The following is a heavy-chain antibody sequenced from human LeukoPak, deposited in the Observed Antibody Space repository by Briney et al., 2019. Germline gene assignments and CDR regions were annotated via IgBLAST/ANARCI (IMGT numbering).Heavy chain of an antibody. Sequence: ASVKVSCKASGYSFTSYYMHWVRQAPGQGLEWMGIINPSGDSTSYAQKFQGRVTMTRDTSTSTVYMELSSLRSEDTAVYYCARYRTGRAFDIWGQGTMVTVSS. J-gene: IGHJ3*02. V-gene: IGHV1-46*01. CDR2: INPSGDST. CDR1: GYSFTSYY. CDR3: ARYRTGRAFDI. D-gene: IGHD3/OR15-3a*01.